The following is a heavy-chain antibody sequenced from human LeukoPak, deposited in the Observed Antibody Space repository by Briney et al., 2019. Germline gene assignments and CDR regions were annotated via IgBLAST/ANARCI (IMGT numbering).Heavy chain of an antibody. V-gene: IGHV1-18*01. CDR2: ICAYKGNT. CDR3: ARWCRAGYWFDP. D-gene: IGHD4/OR15-4a*01. J-gene: IGHJ5*02. Sequence: VTDSLQASLYTFTSYGIRWVRQAPGQGGEWVGWICAYKGNTSYAQKLQGRVTMTTDTSTSTAYMELRSLRSDDTAVYYCARWCRAGYWFDPWGQGTLVTVSS. CDR1: LYTFTSYG.